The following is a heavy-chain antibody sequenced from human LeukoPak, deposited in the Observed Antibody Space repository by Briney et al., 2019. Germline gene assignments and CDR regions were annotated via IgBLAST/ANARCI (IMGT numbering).Heavy chain of an antibody. V-gene: IGHV3-30*03. Sequence: PGGSLRLSCAASGFTFRNYGMQWVRQTPGKGLEWVTLISYDGSDKYYADSVKGRFTISRDNSKNTLYLQMNSLRAEDTAVYYCARDIGYYGMDVWGQGTTVTVSS. D-gene: IGHD2-15*01. CDR1: GFTFRNYG. CDR3: ARDIGYYGMDV. J-gene: IGHJ6*02. CDR2: ISYDGSDK.